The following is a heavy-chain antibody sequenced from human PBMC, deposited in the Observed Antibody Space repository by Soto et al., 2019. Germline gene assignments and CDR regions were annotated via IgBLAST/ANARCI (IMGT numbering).Heavy chain of an antibody. V-gene: IGHV4-39*01. CDR1: GGSISSSSYY. J-gene: IGHJ5*02. Sequence: SETLSLTCTVSGGSISSSSYYWGWIRQPPGKGLEWIGSIYYSGSTYYNPSLKSRVTISVDTSKNQFSLKLSSVTAADTAVYYCARLDTMVRGVIINVGWFDPWGQGTLVTVSS. CDR2: IYYSGST. CDR3: ARLDTMVRGVIINVGWFDP. D-gene: IGHD3-10*01.